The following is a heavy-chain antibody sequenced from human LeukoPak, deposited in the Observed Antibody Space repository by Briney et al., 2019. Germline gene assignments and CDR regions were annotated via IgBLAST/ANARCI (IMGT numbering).Heavy chain of an antibody. CDR3: AKRGEVSTYYYFES. CDR1: GFTVSNSY. CDR2: IGSAGGSI. V-gene: IGHV3-53*01. D-gene: IGHD2/OR15-2a*01. Sequence: GGSLRLSCAASGFTVSNSYLNWVRQAPGKGLEWLSTIGSAGGSIFYADSVKGRFTISRDNSKSTLFLQMDSLRVEDTALYYCAKRGEVSTYYYFESWGQGALVTVSS. J-gene: IGHJ4*02.